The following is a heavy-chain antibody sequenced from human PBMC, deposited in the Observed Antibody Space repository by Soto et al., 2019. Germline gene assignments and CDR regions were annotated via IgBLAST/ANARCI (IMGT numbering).Heavy chain of an antibody. Sequence: EGQLLESGGGLVQPGGSLRLSCVASGFTFKNFAMTWVRQAPGKGMEWDSAIGGSVCSANYEESVKGRLTGPRDDSKSTPYVQLNSLRDGRMSLYYCAKDAVEYNREWNLFYLWGQGTLVTVSS. CDR2: IGGSVCSA. J-gene: IGHJ4*02. CDR3: AKDAVEYNREWNLFYL. D-gene: IGHD3-3*01. CDR1: GFTFKNFA. V-gene: IGHV3-23*01.